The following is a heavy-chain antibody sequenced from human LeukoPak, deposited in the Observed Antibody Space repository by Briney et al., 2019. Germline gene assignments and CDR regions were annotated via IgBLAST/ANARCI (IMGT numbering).Heavy chain of an antibody. J-gene: IGHJ6*02. CDR3: ARDLLYNYYDSSGYSYYYYGMDV. Sequence: ASVKVSCKASGYTFTSYGISWVRQAPGQGLEWMGWISAYNGNTNYAQKFQGRVTITRDTSASTAYMELSSLRSEDTAVYYCARDLLYNYYDSSGYSYYYYGMDVWGQGTTVTVSS. CDR2: ISAYNGNT. V-gene: IGHV1-18*01. D-gene: IGHD3-22*01. CDR1: GYTFTSYG.